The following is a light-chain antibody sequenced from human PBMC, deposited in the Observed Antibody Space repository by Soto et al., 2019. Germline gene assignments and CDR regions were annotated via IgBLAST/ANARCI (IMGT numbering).Light chain of an antibody. CDR2: GAS. V-gene: IGKV3-15*01. Sequence: EIVMTQSPATLSMSPGERATLSCRASQSVSSNLAWYQQKPGQAPRLLIYGASTRATGIPARFSGSGSGTEFTLTIRSLQSEDFAVYYCQQYNSWPPLTFGGGTKVEIK. J-gene: IGKJ4*01. CDR3: QQYNSWPPLT. CDR1: QSVSSN.